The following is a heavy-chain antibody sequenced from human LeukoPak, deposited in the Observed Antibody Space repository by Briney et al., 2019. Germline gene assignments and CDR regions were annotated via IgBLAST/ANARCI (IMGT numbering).Heavy chain of an antibody. Sequence: SETLSLTCTVPGGSISGYYWSWIRQPPGKGLEWIGYIYYSGTTNYNPSLKSRVTISVDTSKNRFSLNLSSVTAADTAVYYCARDYLEYQLVGWFDPWGQGTLVTVSS. D-gene: IGHD2-2*01. V-gene: IGHV4-59*01. CDR1: GGSISGYY. J-gene: IGHJ5*02. CDR3: ARDYLEYQLVGWFDP. CDR2: IYYSGTT.